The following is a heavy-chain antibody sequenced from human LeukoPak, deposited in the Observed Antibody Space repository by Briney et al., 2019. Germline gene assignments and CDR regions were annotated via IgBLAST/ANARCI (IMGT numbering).Heavy chain of an antibody. J-gene: IGHJ4*02. V-gene: IGHV4-34*01. CDR2: INHSGST. Sequence: PSETQSLTCAVYGGSFSGYYWSWIRQPPGKGLEWIGEINHSGSTNYNPSLKSRVTISVDTSKNQFSLKLSSVTAADTAVYYCARVLVTASLYYFDYWGQGTLVTVSS. CDR3: ARVLVTASLYYFDY. D-gene: IGHD2-21*02. CDR1: GGSFSGYY.